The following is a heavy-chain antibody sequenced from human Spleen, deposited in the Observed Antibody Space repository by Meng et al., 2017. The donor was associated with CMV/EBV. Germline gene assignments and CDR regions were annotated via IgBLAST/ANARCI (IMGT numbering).Heavy chain of an antibody. J-gene: IGHJ6*02. Sequence: SLKISCAASGFTFDDYAMHWVRQAPGKGLEWVSSISWNSGSRGYADSVKGRFTISRDSAKNSLYLQMNSLRAEDTAVYYCARAYWSGYTYYYYGMDVWGQGTTVTVSS. V-gene: IGHV3-9*01. CDR3: ARAYWSGYTYYYYGMDV. CDR1: GFTFDDYA. D-gene: IGHD3-3*01. CDR2: ISWNSGSR.